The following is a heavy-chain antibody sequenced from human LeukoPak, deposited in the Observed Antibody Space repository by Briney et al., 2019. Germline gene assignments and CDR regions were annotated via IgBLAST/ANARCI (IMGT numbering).Heavy chain of an antibody. CDR2: ISYDGSNK. V-gene: IGHV3-30*18. J-gene: IGHJ4*02. D-gene: IGHD2-15*01. CDR3: AKDADSPYDY. CDR1: GFTLSSYG. Sequence: PGRSLRLSCAASGFTLSSYGMHWVRQAPGKGLEWVAVISYDGSNKYYADSVKGRFTISRDNSKNTLYLQMNSLRAEDTAVYYCAKDADSPYDYWGQGTLVTVSS.